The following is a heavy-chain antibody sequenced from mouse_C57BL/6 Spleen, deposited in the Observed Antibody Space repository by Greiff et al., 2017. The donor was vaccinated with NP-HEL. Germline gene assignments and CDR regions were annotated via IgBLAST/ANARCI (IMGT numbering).Heavy chain of an antibody. CDR2: IYPRSGNT. CDR3: ARGGNYEDYYAMDY. J-gene: IGHJ4*01. Sequence: VQLQQSGAELARPGASVKLSCKASGYTFTSYGISWVKQRTGQGLEWIGEIYPRSGNTYYNEKFKGKATLTADKSSSTAYMELRSLTSEDSAVYFCARGGNYEDYYAMDYWGQGTSVTVSS. D-gene: IGHD2-1*01. CDR1: GYTFTSYG. V-gene: IGHV1-81*01.